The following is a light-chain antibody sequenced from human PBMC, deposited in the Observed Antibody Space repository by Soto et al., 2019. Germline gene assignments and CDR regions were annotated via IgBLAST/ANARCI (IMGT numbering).Light chain of an antibody. CDR3: QQYNSYSSWT. V-gene: IGKV1-5*01. J-gene: IGKJ1*01. CDR2: DAS. Sequence: DIQMTQSPSTLSASVGDEVTITCRASQSISSWLAWYQQKPGRSPTLLIYDASTLETGVPSRFSGSGSGTQFTLTISSLQPDDFGTYYCQQYNSYSSWTFGHGTKVDIK. CDR1: QSISSW.